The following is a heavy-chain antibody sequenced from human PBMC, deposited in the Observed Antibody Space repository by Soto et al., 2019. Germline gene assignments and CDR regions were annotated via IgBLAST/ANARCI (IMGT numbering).Heavy chain of an antibody. Sequence: DVQLLESGGGLVQPGGSLRLSCAVSGFTFRTYAMSWVRQAPGKGLEWVTGITGSGGSTYYADSVKGRFTISIDNSKNTLLLQMESLRAEGMATYYSAKHLGHRWQIVPSANVDYWGQGTRVTV. V-gene: IGHV3-23*01. CDR2: ITGSGGST. CDR1: GFTFRTYA. CDR3: AKHLGHRWQIVPSANVDY. D-gene: IGHD6-6*01. J-gene: IGHJ4*02.